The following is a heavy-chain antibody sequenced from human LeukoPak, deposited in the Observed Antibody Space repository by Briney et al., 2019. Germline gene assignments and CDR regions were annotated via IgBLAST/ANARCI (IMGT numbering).Heavy chain of an antibody. CDR3: ARQREAIQLVGY. CDR1: GGSISSYY. J-gene: IGHJ4*02. Sequence: SETLSLTCTVSGGSISSYYWSWIRQPPGKGLEWIGYIYYSGSTNYNPSLKSRVTISVDTSKNQFSLKLSSVTAADTAVYYCARQREAIQLVGYWGQGTLVTVSS. D-gene: IGHD5-18*01. V-gene: IGHV4-59*08. CDR2: IYYSGST.